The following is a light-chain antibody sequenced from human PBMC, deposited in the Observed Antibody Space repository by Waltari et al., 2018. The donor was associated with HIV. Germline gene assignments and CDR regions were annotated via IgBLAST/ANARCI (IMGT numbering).Light chain of an antibody. CDR3: SSHAGSKVV. Sequence: QSALPQPPSASGSPGQSVTLPCTGTSSDVGGYNSVSWHQQHPGKAPKLMIYDVIKRPSGVPDRFSGSKSGNTASLTVSGLQPEDEADYYCSSHAGSKVVFGGGTRLTVL. CDR1: SSDVGGYNS. CDR2: DVI. V-gene: IGLV2-8*01. J-gene: IGLJ2*01.